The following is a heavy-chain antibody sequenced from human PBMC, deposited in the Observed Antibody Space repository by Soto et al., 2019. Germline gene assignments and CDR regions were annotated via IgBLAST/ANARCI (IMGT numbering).Heavy chain of an antibody. Sequence: SETLSLTCTVSGYSINSDDYWGWIRQPPGKGLEWIASIYHSVSTFYNPSLRSRVTISIDTSKNQFSLRLSSVTAADTAVYYCARDREYSYGYSDFDYWGQGTLVTVSS. V-gene: IGHV4-38-2*02. CDR1: GYSINSDDY. CDR2: IYHSVST. CDR3: ARDREYSYGYSDFDY. J-gene: IGHJ4*02. D-gene: IGHD5-18*01.